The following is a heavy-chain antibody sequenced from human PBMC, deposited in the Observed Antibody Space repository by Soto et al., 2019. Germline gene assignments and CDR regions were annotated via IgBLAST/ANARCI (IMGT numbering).Heavy chain of an antibody. CDR1: GYTFTSYG. J-gene: IGHJ4*02. V-gene: IGHV1-18*01. CDR2: ISAYNGNT. D-gene: IGHD3-22*01. CDR3: ARDMGSLRPYDSSGYYYFMFDY. Sequence: ASVKVSCKASGYTFTSYGISWVRQAPGQGLEWMGWISAYNGNTNYAQKLQGRVTMTTDTSTSTANMELRSLRSDDTAVYYCARDMGSLRPYDSSGYYYFMFDYWGQGTLVTVSS.